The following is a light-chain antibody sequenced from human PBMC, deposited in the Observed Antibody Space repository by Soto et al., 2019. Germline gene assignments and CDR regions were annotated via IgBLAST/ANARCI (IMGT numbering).Light chain of an antibody. J-gene: IGKJ1*01. CDR3: QQRSNWPPET. CDR2: DAS. V-gene: IGKV3-11*01. CDR1: QSVSSY. Sequence: EIVLTQSPATLSLSPVERATLSCRSSQSVSSYLAWYQQKPGQAPRLLIYDASNRATGIPARFSGSGSGTDFTLTISSLEPEDFAVYYCQQRSNWPPETFGQGTKVDIK.